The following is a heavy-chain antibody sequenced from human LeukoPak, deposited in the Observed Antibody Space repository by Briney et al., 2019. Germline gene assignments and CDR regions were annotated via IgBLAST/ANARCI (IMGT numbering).Heavy chain of an antibody. CDR2: ISYDGSNK. Sequence: GGSLRLSCAASGFTFSSYAMHWVRQAPGKGLEWVAVISYDGSNKYYADSVKGRFTISRDNSKNTLYLQMNSLRAEDTAVYYCAKRSLRFLEWLLISGIFDYWGQGTLVTVSS. D-gene: IGHD3-3*01. CDR1: GFTFSSYA. V-gene: IGHV3-30-3*02. J-gene: IGHJ4*02. CDR3: AKRSLRFLEWLLISGIFDY.